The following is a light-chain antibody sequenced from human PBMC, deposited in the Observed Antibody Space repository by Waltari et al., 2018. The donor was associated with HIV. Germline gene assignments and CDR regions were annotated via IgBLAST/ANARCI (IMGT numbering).Light chain of an antibody. CDR2: GNT. CDR1: STNIGAPYD. V-gene: IGLV1-40*01. CDR3: QSYDSSLSAPVV. J-gene: IGLJ2*01. Sequence: QSVLTQPPSVSGAPGQRVTIFCSGSSTNIGAPYDVHWYQQFPGTAPKPLIFGNTNRPSGVPDRFSGSKSGTSASLAITGLQAEDEADYYCQSYDSSLSAPVVFGGGTKLTVL.